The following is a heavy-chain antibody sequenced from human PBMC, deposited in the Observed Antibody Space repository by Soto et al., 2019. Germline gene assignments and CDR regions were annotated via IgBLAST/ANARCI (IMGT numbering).Heavy chain of an antibody. CDR1: KFTFSSYW. V-gene: IGHV3-74*01. CDR3: ARGLTNNYDRLGWFDP. J-gene: IGHJ5*02. CDR2: INSDGSST. D-gene: IGHD4-4*01. Sequence: GGSLRLSCAASKFTFSSYWMQWVRQAPGKGLAWVSRINSDGSSTNYADSVKGRFTISRDNAKNTLYLQMNSLRVEDTAVYYCARGLTNNYDRLGWFDPWGQGTLVTVSS.